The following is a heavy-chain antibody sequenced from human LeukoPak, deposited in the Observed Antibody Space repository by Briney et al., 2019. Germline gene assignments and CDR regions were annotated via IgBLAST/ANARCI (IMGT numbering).Heavy chain of an antibody. V-gene: IGHV1-69*04. CDR3: ARDWSDSEKKMSDY. CDR2: IIPILGIA. Sequence: VASVKVSCKASGYTFTGYYMHWVRQAPGQGLEWMGRIIPILGIANYAQKFQGRVTITADKSTSTAYMELSSLRSEDTAVYYCARDWSDSEKKMSDYWGQGTLVTVSS. CDR1: GYTFTGYY. J-gene: IGHJ4*02. D-gene: IGHD3-3*01.